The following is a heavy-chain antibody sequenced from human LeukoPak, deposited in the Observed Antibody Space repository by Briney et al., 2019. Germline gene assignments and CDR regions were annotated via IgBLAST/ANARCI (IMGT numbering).Heavy chain of an antibody. Sequence: GGSLRLSCAASGFTFDDYAMHWVRQAPGKGLEWVSGISWNSGSIGYADSVRGRFTISRDNAKNSLYLQMNSLRAEDTALYYCAKDLFTMVRGVLKSWGQGTLVTVSS. D-gene: IGHD3-10*01. V-gene: IGHV3-9*01. J-gene: IGHJ4*02. CDR2: ISWNSGSI. CDR1: GFTFDDYA. CDR3: AKDLFTMVRGVLKS.